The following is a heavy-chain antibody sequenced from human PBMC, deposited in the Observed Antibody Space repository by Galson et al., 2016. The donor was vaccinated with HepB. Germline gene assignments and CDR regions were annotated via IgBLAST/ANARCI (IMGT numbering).Heavy chain of an antibody. CDR3: ARETRYTFDP. J-gene: IGHJ5*02. D-gene: IGHD1-14*01. Sequence: SLRLSCAASGFTVSNNYMIWFRQTPGKGLEWVAAIKSDGSNKYYVASVKGRFTVSRDNAENSLYLHMNSLRVEDTAIYYCARETRYTFDPWGQGTLVTVSS. CDR2: IKSDGSNK. CDR1: GFTVSNNY. V-gene: IGHV3-7*01.